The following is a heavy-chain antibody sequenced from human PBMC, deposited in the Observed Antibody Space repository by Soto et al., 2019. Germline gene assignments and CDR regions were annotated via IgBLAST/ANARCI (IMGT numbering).Heavy chain of an antibody. D-gene: IGHD6-19*01. Sequence: EVQLVESGGGLVQPGGSLRLSCAASGFTFSSCWMTWVRQAPGKGLEWVANIKQDGSEKYYVDSVKGRFTISRDNAKNSLYLQMNSLRAEDTAVYYCVRVGRSSGSLGYWGQGTLVTVSS. V-gene: IGHV3-7*01. CDR3: VRVGRSSGSLGY. CDR1: GFTFSSCW. CDR2: IKQDGSEK. J-gene: IGHJ4*02.